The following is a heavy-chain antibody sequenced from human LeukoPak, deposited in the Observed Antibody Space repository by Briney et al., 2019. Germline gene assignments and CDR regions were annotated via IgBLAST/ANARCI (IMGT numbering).Heavy chain of an antibody. Sequence: GGSLRLSCVASGFTFSDYYMSWIRQAPGKGLEWVSYISSSGSTISYANSVKGRFTISRDNTKNSLYLQMDSLRAEDTAVYYCRGCSSTSCYDYWGQGTLVTVSS. CDR2: ISSSGSTI. V-gene: IGHV3-11*01. CDR1: GFTFSDYY. D-gene: IGHD2-2*01. CDR3: RGCSSTSCYDY. J-gene: IGHJ4*02.